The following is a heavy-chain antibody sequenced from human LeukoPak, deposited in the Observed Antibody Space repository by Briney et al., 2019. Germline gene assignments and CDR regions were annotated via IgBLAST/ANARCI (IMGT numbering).Heavy chain of an antibody. V-gene: IGHV3-33*01. CDR1: GFAFSRYG. CDR3: ARGRGSSWYFDY. CDR2: IWDDGSNQ. Sequence: GGSLRLSCAASGFAFSRYGMHWVRQAPGKGLEWVAVIWDDGSNQKYADSVKGRFTISRDNSKNTLYLQMNSLRAEDTAVYYCARGRGSSWYFDYWGREPWPPSPQ. J-gene: IGHJ4*02. D-gene: IGHD6-13*01.